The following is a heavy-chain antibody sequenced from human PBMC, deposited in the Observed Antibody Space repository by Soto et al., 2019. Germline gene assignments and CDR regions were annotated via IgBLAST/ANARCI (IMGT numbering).Heavy chain of an antibody. CDR3: AIGGAAAARGWFDP. CDR2: IYYSGST. V-gene: IGHV4-59*01. CDR1: GGSITSYY. Sequence: SETLSLTCPVSGGSITSYYWSWSRQPPGKGLEWIGYIYYSGSTNYNPSLKSRVTISVDTSKNQFSLKLTSVTAADTAVYYCAIGGAAAARGWFDPWGQGTLVTVSS. J-gene: IGHJ5*02. D-gene: IGHD6-13*01.